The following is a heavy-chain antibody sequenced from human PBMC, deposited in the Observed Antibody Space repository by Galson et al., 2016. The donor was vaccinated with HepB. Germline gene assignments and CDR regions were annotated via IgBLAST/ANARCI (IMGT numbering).Heavy chain of an antibody. V-gene: IGHV3-30-3*01. CDR2: ISYDGSNK. Sequence: SLRLSCAASGFTFSNYAMHWVRQAPGKGLEWVAVISYDGSNKYYADSVKGRFTISRDNAQSSVFLQMSGLRAEDTAVYYCARDHNYRLHLWGQGTLVTVSS. D-gene: IGHD5-24*01. CDR3: ARDHNYRLHL. J-gene: IGHJ4*02. CDR1: GFTFSNYA.